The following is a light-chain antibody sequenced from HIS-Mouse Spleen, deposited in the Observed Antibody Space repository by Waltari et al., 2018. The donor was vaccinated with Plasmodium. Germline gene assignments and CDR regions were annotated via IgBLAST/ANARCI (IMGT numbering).Light chain of an antibody. CDR3: QQRSNWPPLT. CDR1: QSVSSY. CDR2: DAS. Sequence: ELVFTQSPATLSLSPGERATLPCRASQSVSSYLAWYQQKPGQAPRLLIYDASNRATGIPARFSGSGSGTDFTLTISSLEPEDFAVYYCQQRSNWPPLTFGGGTKV. V-gene: IGKV3-11*01. J-gene: IGKJ4*01.